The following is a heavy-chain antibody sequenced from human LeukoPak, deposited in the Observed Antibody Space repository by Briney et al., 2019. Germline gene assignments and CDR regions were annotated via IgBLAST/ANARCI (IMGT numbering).Heavy chain of an antibody. CDR3: ARAGGSVGWYGTIDS. Sequence: TSETLSLTCTVSGGSISSGSYYWSWIRQPAGKGLEWIGHIYTSGSTSYNPSLQSRVTISVDTSNHEFSLKLTSVTAADTAVYYCARAGGSVGWYGTIDSWGQGTLVTVSS. V-gene: IGHV4-61*09. D-gene: IGHD6-19*01. CDR2: IYTSGST. CDR1: GGSISSGSYY. J-gene: IGHJ4*02.